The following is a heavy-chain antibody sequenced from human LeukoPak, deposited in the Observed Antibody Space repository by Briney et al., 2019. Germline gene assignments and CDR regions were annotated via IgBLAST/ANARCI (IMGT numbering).Heavy chain of an antibody. V-gene: IGHV3-7*01. J-gene: IGHJ4*01. CDR3: ARDSVVGAAVY. D-gene: IGHD6-13*01. CDR1: EFTFSGYW. CDR2: INQDGSVK. Sequence: GGAPRLSCAASEFTFSGYWMNWVRQGPGKGPEWVGNINQDGSVKHYVYSVKRGFTISRDNAKNSLFLQMNSLRVEATAVFYGARDSVVGAAVYWGHGNLVTVSS.